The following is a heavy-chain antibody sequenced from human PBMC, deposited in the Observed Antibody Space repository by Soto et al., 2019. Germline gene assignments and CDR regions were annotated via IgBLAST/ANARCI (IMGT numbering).Heavy chain of an antibody. J-gene: IGHJ6*02. CDR3: ASLFGQWLPKGYYYYYGMDV. V-gene: IGHV4-39*01. D-gene: IGHD6-19*01. Sequence: PSETLSLTCTVSGGSISSSSYYWGWIRQPPGKGLEWIGSIYYSGSTYYNPSLKSRVTISVDTSKNQFSLKLSSVTAADTAVYYCASLFGQWLPKGYYYYYGMDVWGQGTTVT. CDR2: IYYSGST. CDR1: GGSISSSSYY.